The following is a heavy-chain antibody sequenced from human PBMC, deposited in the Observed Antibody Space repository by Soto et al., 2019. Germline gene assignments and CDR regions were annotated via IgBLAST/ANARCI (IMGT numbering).Heavy chain of an antibody. CDR1: GFTFSSYG. V-gene: IGHV3-30*18. J-gene: IGHJ6*02. CDR2: ISYDGSNK. D-gene: IGHD5-12*01. Sequence: GGSLRLSCAASGFTFSSYGMHWVRQAPGKGLEWVAVISYDGSNKYYADSVKGRFTISRDNSKNTLYLQMNSLRAEDTAVYYCAKDGYNYLTHYYYYGMDVWGQGTTVTVSS. CDR3: AKDGYNYLTHYYYYGMDV.